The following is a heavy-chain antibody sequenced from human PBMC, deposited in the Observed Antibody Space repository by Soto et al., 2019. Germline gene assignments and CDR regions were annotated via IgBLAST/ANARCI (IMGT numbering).Heavy chain of an antibody. D-gene: IGHD3-10*01. V-gene: IGHV4-39*01. CDR1: GGSISSSSYY. J-gene: IGHJ6*02. CDR2: IYYSGST. Sequence: SETLSLTCTVSGGSISSSSYYWGWIRQPPGKGLGWIGSIYYSGSTYYSPSLKSRVTISVDTSKNQFSLKLSSVTAADTAVYYCARLGGRAYYYGSGSYLYGMDVWGQGTTVTVSS. CDR3: ARLGGRAYYYGSGSYLYGMDV.